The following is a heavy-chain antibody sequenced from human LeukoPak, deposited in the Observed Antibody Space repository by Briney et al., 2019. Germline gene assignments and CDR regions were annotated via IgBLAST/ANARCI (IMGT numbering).Heavy chain of an antibody. D-gene: IGHD6-19*01. Sequence: ASVKVSCKASGYTFTNYYIHWMRQAPAQGFEWMGIINPSGGSNSNAQNFQGRVTMTRDTSTSTVYMEMSSLRYEDTAVYYCARVGDSSNSWFDPWGQGTLVTVSS. CDR1: GYTFTNYY. J-gene: IGHJ5*02. CDR2: INPSGGSN. CDR3: ARVGDSSNSWFDP. V-gene: IGHV1-46*01.